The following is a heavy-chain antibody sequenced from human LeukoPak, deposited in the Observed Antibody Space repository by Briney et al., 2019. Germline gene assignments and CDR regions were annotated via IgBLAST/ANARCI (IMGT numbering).Heavy chain of an antibody. Sequence: PGGSLRLSCAASGFTFNSQSMNWVRQAPGKGLEWVSYISSSSSTIYYADSVKGRFTISRDNAENSLYLQMNSLRDEDTAVYYCARDLQYCNSVRRYSVDFIDYWGQGALVTVSS. D-gene: IGHD2/OR15-2a*01. CDR1: GFTFNSQS. CDR3: ARDLQYCNSVRRYSVDFIDY. J-gene: IGHJ4*02. CDR2: ISSSSSTI. V-gene: IGHV3-48*02.